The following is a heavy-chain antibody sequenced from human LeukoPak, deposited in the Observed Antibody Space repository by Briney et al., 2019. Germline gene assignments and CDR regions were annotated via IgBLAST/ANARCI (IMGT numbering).Heavy chain of an antibody. CDR2: ISGSGGST. Sequence: GGSLRLSCAGSGSDLWRYAMSWVRQAPGKGLEWVSAISGSGGSTYYADSVKGRFTISRDNSKNTLFLQMNSLRAEDTAVYYCAKDQEIVVVIKGNWFDPWGQGTLVTVSS. D-gene: IGHD3-22*01. CDR1: GSDLWRYA. V-gene: IGHV3-23*01. CDR3: AKDQEIVVVIKGNWFDP. J-gene: IGHJ5*02.